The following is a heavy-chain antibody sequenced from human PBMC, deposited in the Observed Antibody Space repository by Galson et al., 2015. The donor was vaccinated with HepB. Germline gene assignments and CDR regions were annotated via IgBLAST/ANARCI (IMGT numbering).Heavy chain of an antibody. CDR3: AKDRGVGAFYWYFDL. CDR1: GFTFSSYS. J-gene: IGHJ2*01. D-gene: IGHD3-10*01. Sequence: SLRLSCAASGFTFSSYSMNWVRQAPGKGLEWVSYISSSSSTIYYADSVKGRFTISRDNAKNSLYLQMNSLRDEDTAVYYCAKDRGVGAFYWYFDLWGRGTLVTVSS. CDR2: ISSSSSTI. V-gene: IGHV3-48*02.